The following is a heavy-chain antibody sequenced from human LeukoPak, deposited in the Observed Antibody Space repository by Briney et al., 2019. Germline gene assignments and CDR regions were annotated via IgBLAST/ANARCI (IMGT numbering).Heavy chain of an antibody. Sequence: GGSLRLSCAASGFTFSSYSMNWVRQAPGKGLEWVSSISSSSRYIFYADSVKGRFTISRDNAKNSLYLQMNSLRAEDTAVYYCARDVRRWEVRYMDVWGKGTTVTISS. CDR3: ARDVRRWEVRYMDV. J-gene: IGHJ6*03. CDR2: ISSSSRYI. D-gene: IGHD1-26*01. CDR1: GFTFSSYS. V-gene: IGHV3-21*04.